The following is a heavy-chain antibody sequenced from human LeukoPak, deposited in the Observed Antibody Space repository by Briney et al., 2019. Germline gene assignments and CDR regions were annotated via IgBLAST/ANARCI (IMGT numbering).Heavy chain of an antibody. J-gene: IGHJ3*02. CDR1: GFTFSSYG. CDR2: IRYDGSNK. Sequence: GGSLRLSCAASGFTFSSYGMHWVRQAPGKGLEWVAFIRYDGSNKYYADSVKGRFTISRDNSKNTLYLQMNSLRAEDTAVYYCAKGTNRITIFGVVINNDDFPAEAVDIWGQGTMVTVSS. CDR3: AKGTNRITIFGVVINNDDFPAEAVDI. D-gene: IGHD3-3*01. V-gene: IGHV3-30*02.